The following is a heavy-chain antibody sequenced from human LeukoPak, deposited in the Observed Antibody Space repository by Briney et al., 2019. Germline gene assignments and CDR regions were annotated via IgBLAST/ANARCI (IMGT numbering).Heavy chain of an antibody. CDR3: AREGYYYGSGSYYTPMDS. CDR2: IYTSGST. CDR1: DGSISTYY. Sequence: PSETLSLTCSVSDGSISTYYWSWVRQPAGKGLEWIGRIYTSGSTDYNPSLKSRVTMSMDTSKNQFSLKLSSVTAADTAVYYCAREGYYYGSGSYYTPMDSWGQGTLVTVSS. V-gene: IGHV4-4*07. D-gene: IGHD3-10*01. J-gene: IGHJ4*02.